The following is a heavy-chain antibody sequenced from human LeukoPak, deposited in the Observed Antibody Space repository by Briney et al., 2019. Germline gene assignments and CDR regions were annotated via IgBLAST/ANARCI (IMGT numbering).Heavy chain of an antibody. J-gene: IGHJ4*02. Sequence: GSLRLSCAASGFTLSNAWMNWVRQAPGKGLEWVSYISSSSTYIYHADSVKSRFTISRDNAKNSLYLQMNSLIAEDTAIYYCARGSNGAFDYWGQGTLVTVSS. D-gene: IGHD4/OR15-4a*01. CDR2: ISSSSTYI. V-gene: IGHV3-21*05. CDR1: GFTLSNAW. CDR3: ARGSNGAFDY.